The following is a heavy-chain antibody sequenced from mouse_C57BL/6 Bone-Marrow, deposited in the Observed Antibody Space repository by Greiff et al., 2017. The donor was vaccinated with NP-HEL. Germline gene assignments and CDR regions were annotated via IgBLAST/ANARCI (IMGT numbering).Heavy chain of an antibody. CDR2: ILPSIGRT. CDR1: DSEVFPIAY. V-gene: IGHV15-2*01. J-gene: IGHJ1*03. CDR3: ARPWLRRGSYWYFDV. D-gene: IGHD2-2*01. Sequence: VQLQQSGSELRSPGSSVKLSCKDFDSEVFPIAYMSWVRQTPGHGFEWIGGILPSIGRTIYGEKFEDKATLDADTLSNTAYLELNSLTSEDSAIYYCARPWLRRGSYWYFDVWGTGTTVTVSS.